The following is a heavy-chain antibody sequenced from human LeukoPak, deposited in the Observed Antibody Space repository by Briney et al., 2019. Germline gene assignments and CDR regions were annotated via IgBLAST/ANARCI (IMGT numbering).Heavy chain of an antibody. CDR2: MNPNSGNT. J-gene: IGHJ6*03. CDR3: ARGPPIYYYYYMDV. V-gene: IGHV1-8*01. Sequence: ASVKVSCKASGYTFTSYDINWVRQATGQGLEWMGWMNPNSGNTGYAQKFQGRVTMTRNTSISTAYMELSSLRSEDTAVYYCARGPPIYYYYYMDVWGKGTTVTISS. CDR1: GYTFTSYD.